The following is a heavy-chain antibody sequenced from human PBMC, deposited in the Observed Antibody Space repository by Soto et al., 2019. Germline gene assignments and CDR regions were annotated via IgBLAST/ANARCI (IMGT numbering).Heavy chain of an antibody. V-gene: IGHV3-53*01. CDR3: AKDGRGSGSHYNSFGY. CDR1: GFTVGNNY. Sequence: EVQLVESGGGLIQPGGSLRLSCAASGFTVGNNYMSWVRQAPGKRLEWVSLIYSTGTTRYADSVRGRFTVTRDNAKNTLFPQMNSLRAGDPAVYYCAKDGRGSGSHYNSFGYWGQGTLVTVSS. J-gene: IGHJ4*02. CDR2: IYSTGTT. D-gene: IGHD3-10*01.